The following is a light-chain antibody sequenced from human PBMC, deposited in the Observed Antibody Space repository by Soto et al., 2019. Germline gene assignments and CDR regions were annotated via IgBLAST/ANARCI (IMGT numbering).Light chain of an antibody. CDR3: GTWDSSLSAVV. J-gene: IGLJ2*01. CDR1: SSNIGNNY. V-gene: IGLV1-51*01. Sequence: QSVLTQPPSVSAAPGQKVTISCSGSSSNIGNNYVSWYQHLPGTAPKLLISDNNERPSGIPDRFSGSKSGTSATLGITELQTGDEADYFCGTWDSSLSAVVFGGGTKLTVL. CDR2: DNN.